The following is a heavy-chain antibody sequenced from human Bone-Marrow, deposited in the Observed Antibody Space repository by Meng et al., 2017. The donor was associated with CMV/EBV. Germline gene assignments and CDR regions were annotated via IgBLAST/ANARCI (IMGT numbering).Heavy chain of an antibody. CDR2: ISYDGGNK. D-gene: IGHD1-1*01. CDR1: GFTFNDYS. V-gene: IGHV3-30*04. CDR3: ARLEYDIQID. J-gene: IGHJ4*02. Sequence: GESLKISCAASGFTFNDYSMHWVRQAPGKGLEWVALISYDGGNKYFADSVKGRFTTSRDNSNNTLYLQMNSLRAEDTAVYYCARLEYDIQIDWGQGTLVTVSS.